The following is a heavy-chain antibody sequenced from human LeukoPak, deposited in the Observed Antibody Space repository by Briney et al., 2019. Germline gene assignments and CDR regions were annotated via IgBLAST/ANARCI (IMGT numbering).Heavy chain of an antibody. D-gene: IGHD3-10*01. V-gene: IGHV6-1*01. Sequence: SQTLSLTCAISGDSVSSNSAAWNWIRQSPSRGLEWLGRTYYRSKWYNDYAVSVKSRITINPDTSKNQFSLQLNSVTPEDTAVYYCARDQYGLLVLPDSITMVRGVIGYYGMDVWGQGTTVTVSS. CDR3: ARDQYGLLVLPDSITMVRGVIGYYGMDV. J-gene: IGHJ6*02. CDR2: TYYRSKWYN. CDR1: GDSVSSNSAA.